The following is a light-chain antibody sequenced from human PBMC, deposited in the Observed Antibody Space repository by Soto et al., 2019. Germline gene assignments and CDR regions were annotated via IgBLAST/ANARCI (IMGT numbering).Light chain of an antibody. CDR3: QQYGSSPGT. Sequence: EILLTQSPDTLSLSPGERATLSCRASQSVSSSYLAWYQQKPGQAPRLLIYGASSRATGIPDGFSGSGSGTDFTLTISRLEPEDFAVYYCQQYGSSPGTFGQGTRLE. CDR2: GAS. J-gene: IGKJ5*01. V-gene: IGKV3-20*01. CDR1: QSVSSSY.